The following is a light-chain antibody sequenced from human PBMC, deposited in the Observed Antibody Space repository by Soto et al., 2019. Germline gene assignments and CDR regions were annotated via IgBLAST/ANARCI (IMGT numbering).Light chain of an antibody. CDR3: QQANSFPLT. V-gene: IGKV1-12*01. J-gene: IGKJ4*01. CDR2: AAS. Sequence: DIQMTQSPSSVSASVGDRVTITCRASQGSSSWLAWYQQKPGKAPKLLIYAASSLQSGVTSRFSGSGSATDFPLTISSLQPEDFETYYCQQANSFPLTFGGGTKVEIK. CDR1: QGSSSW.